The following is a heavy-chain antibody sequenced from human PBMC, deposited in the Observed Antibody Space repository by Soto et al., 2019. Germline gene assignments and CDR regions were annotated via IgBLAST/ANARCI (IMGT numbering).Heavy chain of an antibody. Sequence: QVQLQESGPGLVKPSQTLSLTCTVSGGSISSGGYYWSWIRQHPGKGLEWIGYIYYSGRTYYNPSLKSRVTMSVDTSKNHFSLKVSSVTAADTAVYYCTRWHYDILTGSYPPCDYWGQGTLVTVSS. V-gene: IGHV4-31*03. D-gene: IGHD3-9*01. J-gene: IGHJ4*02. CDR3: TRWHYDILTGSYPPCDY. CDR1: GGSISSGGYY. CDR2: IYYSGRT.